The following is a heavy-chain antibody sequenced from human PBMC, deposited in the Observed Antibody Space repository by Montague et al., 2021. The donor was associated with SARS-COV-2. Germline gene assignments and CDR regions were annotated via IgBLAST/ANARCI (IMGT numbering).Heavy chain of an antibody. V-gene: IGHV2-70*01. CDR3: ARMSYDSSGYPALAFDI. D-gene: IGHD3-22*01. CDR2: IDWDDDK. J-gene: IGHJ3*02. CDR1: GFSLSTSGMC. Sequence: PALVKPTQTLTLTCTFSGFSLSTSGMCVSWIRQPPGKALEWLALIDWDDDKYYSTSLETRLTISKDTSKNQVVLTMTNMDPVDTATYYCARMSYDSSGYPALAFDIWGTRTMVTVAS.